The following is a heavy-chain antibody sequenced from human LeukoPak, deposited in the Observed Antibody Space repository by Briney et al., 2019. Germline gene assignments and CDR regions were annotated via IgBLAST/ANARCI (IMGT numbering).Heavy chain of an antibody. CDR3: ARGRYCSGHNCYFDY. CDR1: EFTFRSYE. V-gene: IGHV3-48*03. J-gene: IGHJ4*02. CDR2: ISSTGNTI. Sequence: GGSLRLSCAASEFTFRSYEMNWVRQAPGKGLEWISYISSTGNTIYYVDSVQGRFTISRDNANNSLFLQMNSLRAEDTAVYYCARGRYCSGHNCYFDYWGQGTLATVSS. D-gene: IGHD2-15*01.